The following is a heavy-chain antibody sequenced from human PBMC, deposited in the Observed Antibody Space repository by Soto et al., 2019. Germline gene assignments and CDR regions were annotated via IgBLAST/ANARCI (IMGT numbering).Heavy chain of an antibody. D-gene: IGHD2-15*01. CDR3: AKDGGSVCSGGTCYFQAPDY. CDR1: GFTFSSYS. V-gene: IGHV3-23*01. CDR2: IDGSGRNT. Sequence: PXVSLSLSFAASGFTFSSYSMSWVRQAPGKGLEWVSGIDGSGRNTYYADSVKGRFTISRDNSKNTLSVQMNGLRVEDTALYYCAKDGGSVCSGGTCYFQAPDYWGQGTLVTVSS. J-gene: IGHJ4*02.